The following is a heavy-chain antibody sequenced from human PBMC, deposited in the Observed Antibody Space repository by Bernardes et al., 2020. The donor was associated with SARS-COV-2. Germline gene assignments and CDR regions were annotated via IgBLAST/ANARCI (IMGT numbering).Heavy chain of an antibody. CDR1: GYTVRSNY. Sequence: GGSLRLSCAVSGYTVRSNYMSWVRQAPGKGLEWVSIMYAGGRSFHAASVKGRFTISRDNSKNTLYLQMNSLRAEDTAVYYCATDSSGHNDAYFDNWGQGTLVTVS. V-gene: IGHV3-66*01. CDR3: ATDSSGHNDAYFDN. D-gene: IGHD3-22*01. CDR2: MYAGGRS. J-gene: IGHJ4*02.